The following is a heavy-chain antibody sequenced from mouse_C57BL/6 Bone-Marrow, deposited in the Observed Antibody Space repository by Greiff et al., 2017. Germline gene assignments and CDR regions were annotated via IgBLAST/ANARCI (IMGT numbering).Heavy chain of an antibody. V-gene: IGHV1-54*01. CDR1: GYAFTNYL. CDR3: ARSSWYVDV. CDR2: INPGSGGT. Sequence: VQLQQSGAELVRPGTSVKVSCKASGYAFTNYLIEWVKQRPGQGLEWIGVINPGSGGTNYNEKFKGKATLTADKSSSTAYMQLSSLTSEDSAVYFCARSSWYVDVWGTGTTVTVSS. J-gene: IGHJ1*03.